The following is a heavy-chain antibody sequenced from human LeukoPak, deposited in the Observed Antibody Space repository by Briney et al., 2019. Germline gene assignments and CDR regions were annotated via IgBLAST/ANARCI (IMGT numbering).Heavy chain of an antibody. CDR2: IYYSGST. J-gene: IGHJ6*02. Sequence: SETLSLTCTVSGGSISSYYWSWIRQPPGKGLEWIGYIYYSGSTNYNPSLKSRVTISVDTSKNQFSLKLSSVAAADTAVYYCASGYYYYGMDVWGQGTTVTVSS. CDR1: GGSISSYY. V-gene: IGHV4-59*12. CDR3: ASGYYYYGMDV.